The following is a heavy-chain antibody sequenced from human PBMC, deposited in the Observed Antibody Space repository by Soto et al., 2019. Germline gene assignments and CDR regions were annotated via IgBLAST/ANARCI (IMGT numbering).Heavy chain of an antibody. CDR1: GFTFTSSA. V-gene: IGHV1-58*01. Sequence: SVKVSCKASGFTFTSSAVQWVRQARGQRLEWIGWIVVGSGNTNYAQKFQERVTITRDMSTSTAYMELSSLRSEDTAVYYCAAEVDTAMVMDYWGQGTLVTVSS. CDR2: IVVGSGNT. D-gene: IGHD5-18*01. J-gene: IGHJ4*02. CDR3: AAEVDTAMVMDY.